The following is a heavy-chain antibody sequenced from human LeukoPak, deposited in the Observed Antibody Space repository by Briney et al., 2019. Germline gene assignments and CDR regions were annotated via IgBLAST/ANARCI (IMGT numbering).Heavy chain of an antibody. CDR1: GGSINSDY. V-gene: IGHV4-59*08. Sequence: SETLSHTCTVSGGSINSDYRSWIRQPPGKGLEWIGYIYYSGNTKYNPSLKSRVTISVDTSKNQFSLKLSSVTAADAAVYYCATTEAGADSRLHNWGPGTVVTVSS. J-gene: IGHJ4*02. CDR2: IYYSGNT. CDR3: ATTEAGADSRLHN. D-gene: IGHD3-22*01.